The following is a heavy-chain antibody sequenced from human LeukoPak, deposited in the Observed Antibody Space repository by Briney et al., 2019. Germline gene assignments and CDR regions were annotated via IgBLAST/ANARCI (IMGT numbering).Heavy chain of an antibody. CDR3: ARHRAGYYDTSGYYYDY. Sequence: GASLRLPCAASGFTFSSYAMSWVRQAPGKGLEWVSAISGCGGSTYYADSVKGRFTISRDNSKNTLYLQMNSLRAEDTAVYYCARHRAGYYDTSGYYYDYWGQGTLVTVSS. J-gene: IGHJ4*02. CDR2: ISGCGGST. CDR1: GFTFSSYA. D-gene: IGHD3-22*01. V-gene: IGHV3-23*01.